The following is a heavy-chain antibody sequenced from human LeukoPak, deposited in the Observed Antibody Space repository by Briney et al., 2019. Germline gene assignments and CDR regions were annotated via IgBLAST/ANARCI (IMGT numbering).Heavy chain of an antibody. CDR2: MNPNSGNT. Sequence: GASVKVSCKASGYTFTSYDINWVRQAPGQGLEWMGWMNPNSGNTGYAQKFQGRVTITRNTSISTAYMELSSLRSEDTAVYYCARGEGYYDSSGYDYWGQGTLVTVSS. J-gene: IGHJ4*02. D-gene: IGHD3-22*01. V-gene: IGHV1-8*03. CDR1: GYTFTSYD. CDR3: ARGEGYYDSSGYDY.